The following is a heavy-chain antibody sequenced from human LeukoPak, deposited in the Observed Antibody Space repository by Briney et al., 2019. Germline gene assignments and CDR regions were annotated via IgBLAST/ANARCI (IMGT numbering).Heavy chain of an antibody. CDR3: ARQLRGEAVAGHLQPFDY. CDR2: IYYSGST. J-gene: IGHJ4*02. Sequence: SETLSLTCTVSGGSISSYYWSWIRQPPGKGLEWIGYIYYSGSTNYNPSLKSRVTISVDTSKNQFSLKLSSVTAADTAAYFCARQLRGEAVAGHLQPFDYWGQGTLVSVSS. CDR1: GGSISSYY. V-gene: IGHV4-59*08. D-gene: IGHD6-19*01.